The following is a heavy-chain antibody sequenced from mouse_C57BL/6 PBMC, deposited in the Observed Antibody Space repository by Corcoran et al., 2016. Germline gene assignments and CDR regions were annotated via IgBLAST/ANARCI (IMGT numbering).Heavy chain of an antibody. CDR2: INPYNGGT. CDR1: GYTFTDYY. Sequence: EVQLQQSGPVLVKPGASVKMSCKASGYTFTDYYMNWVKQSHGKSLEWIGVINPYNGGTSYNQKFKGKATLTVDKSSSTAYMELNSLTSEDSAVYYCARRRTGTEGYAMDYWGQGTSVTVSS. CDR3: ARRRTGTEGYAMDY. D-gene: IGHD4-1*01. V-gene: IGHV1-19*01. J-gene: IGHJ4*01.